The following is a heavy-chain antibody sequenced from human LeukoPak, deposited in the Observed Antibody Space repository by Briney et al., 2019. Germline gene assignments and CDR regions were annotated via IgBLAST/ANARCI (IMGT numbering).Heavy chain of an antibody. V-gene: IGHV4-59*01. CDR2: IYYSGST. Sequence: SETLSLTCTVSGGSISSYYWSWIRQPPGKGLEWIGYIYYSGSTNYNPSLKSRVTISVDTSKNQFSLKLSSVTAADTAVYYCARSGGYSYGSVIFDYWGQGTLVTVSS. CDR1: GGSISSYY. CDR3: ARSGGYSYGSVIFDY. J-gene: IGHJ4*02. D-gene: IGHD5-18*01.